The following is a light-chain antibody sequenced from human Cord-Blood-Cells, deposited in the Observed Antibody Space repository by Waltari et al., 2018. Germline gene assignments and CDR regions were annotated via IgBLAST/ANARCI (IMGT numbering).Light chain of an antibody. CDR2: STN. CDR1: SGPVSTSYF. J-gene: IGLJ3*02. CDR3: VLYMGSGIWV. Sequence: QTVVTQEPSFSVSPGGTVTLTCGLSSGPVSTSYFPIWYQQTPGQAPRTPIYSTNTRSSGVPDRFSGSILGNKAALTITGAQADDESDYYCVLYMGSGIWVFGGGTKLTVL. V-gene: IGLV8-61*01.